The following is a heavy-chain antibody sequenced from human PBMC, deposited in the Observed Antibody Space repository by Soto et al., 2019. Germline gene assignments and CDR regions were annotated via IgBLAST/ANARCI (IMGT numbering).Heavy chain of an antibody. J-gene: IGHJ4*02. CDR2: IWYDGSNK. Sequence: QVQLVESGGGVVQPGRSLRLSCAASGFTFSSYGMHWVRQAPGKGLEWVAVIWYDGSNKYYADSVKGRFTISRDNSKNTLYLQMNSLRAEDTAVYYCARDSSYGPGKIFDYWGQGTLVTVSS. CDR1: GFTFSSYG. CDR3: ARDSSYGPGKIFDY. V-gene: IGHV3-33*01. D-gene: IGHD2-15*01.